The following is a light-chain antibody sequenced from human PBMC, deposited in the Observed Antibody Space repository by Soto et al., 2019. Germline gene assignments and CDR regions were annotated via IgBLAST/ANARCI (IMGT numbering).Light chain of an antibody. CDR2: KAS. V-gene: IGKV1-5*03. CDR3: QQANSFPRT. CDR1: QTIDSW. J-gene: IGKJ4*01. Sequence: DIQMTQSPSTLSASVGDRVTITCRASQTIDSWLAWYQQRPGKPPNLLIYKASTLASGVPSRFSGSGSGTDFTLTIRSLQPEDFATYYCQQANSFPRTFGGGTKVDIK.